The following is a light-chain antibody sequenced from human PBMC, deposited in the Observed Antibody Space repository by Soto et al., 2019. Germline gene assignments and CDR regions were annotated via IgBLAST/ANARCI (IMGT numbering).Light chain of an antibody. J-gene: IGKJ1*01. V-gene: IGKV1-5*03. Sequence: DIVINQSTSSLSASVGDRDPLTCRASRTVSNWLAWFQQKPGKAPKLLISKASSLQNGVPSRFSGSGSGTDFTLTISSLQPDDFATYYCQQYNPYSPWTFGQGTKVDIK. CDR1: RTVSNW. CDR3: QQYNPYSPWT. CDR2: KAS.